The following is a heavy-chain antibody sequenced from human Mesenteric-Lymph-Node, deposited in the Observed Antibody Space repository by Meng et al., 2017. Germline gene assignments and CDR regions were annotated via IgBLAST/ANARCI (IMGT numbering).Heavy chain of an antibody. CDR3: ARGGGSWFDP. D-gene: IGHD2-15*01. CDR1: GFSFSDHD. V-gene: IGHV3-23*01. Sequence: GESLKISCAASGFSFSDHDMAWVRQAPGKGLEWVSAIRASGESTFYADSVKGRFTIFRDNAKNSLYLQMNSLTIEDTAVYYCARGGGSWFDPWGQGTLVTVSS. J-gene: IGHJ5*02. CDR2: IRASGEST.